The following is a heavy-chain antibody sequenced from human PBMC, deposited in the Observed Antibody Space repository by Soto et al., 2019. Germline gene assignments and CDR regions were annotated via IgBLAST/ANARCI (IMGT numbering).Heavy chain of an antibody. CDR3: ARDQGVAAAGITWFDP. CDR2: SHSRGST. J-gene: IGHJ5*02. CDR1: LASMNSYH. Sequence: SETLSLTFTVPLASMNSYHWSWIRQPAGKGLEWIGHSHSRGSTNYNPALKSRVTMSVDRSKNQFSLRLMSLTAADTAVYYCARDQGVAAAGITWFDPWGQGSLVTVSS. V-gene: IGHV4-4*07. D-gene: IGHD6-13*01.